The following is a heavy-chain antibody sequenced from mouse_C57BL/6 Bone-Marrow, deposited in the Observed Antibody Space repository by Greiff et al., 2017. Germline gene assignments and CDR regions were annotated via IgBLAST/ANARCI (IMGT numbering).Heavy chain of an antibody. CDR3: TGEGGGYYVRYFDY. J-gene: IGHJ2*01. D-gene: IGHD2-3*01. CDR1: GFTLSSYV. V-gene: IGHV5-9-1*02. CDR2: ISSGGDYI. Sequence: VMPVESGEGSVKPGGSLKLSCAASGFTLSSYVMSWVRQTPEKRLEWVAYISSGGDYIYYADTVKGRFNISRDHARNTLYLQMSSLKSEDKAMYYCTGEGGGYYVRYFDYWGQGTTLTVSA.